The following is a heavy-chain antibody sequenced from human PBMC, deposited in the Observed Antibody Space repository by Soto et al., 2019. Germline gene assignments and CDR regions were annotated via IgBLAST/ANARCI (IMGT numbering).Heavy chain of an antibody. CDR2: IYWDDDK. V-gene: IGHV2-5*02. CDR3: AHLKIMTSSSAFDI. D-gene: IGHD3-16*01. CDR1: GFSLSTSGAG. J-gene: IGHJ3*02. Sequence: QITLKESGPTLVKPTQTLTLTCTFSGFSLSTSGAGVGWIRQPPGKALEWLAFIYWDDDKRYSPSLKSRSIITKDTSKNQVVLTMTNMDPVDTAPYYCAHLKIMTSSSAFDIWGQGTMVSVSS.